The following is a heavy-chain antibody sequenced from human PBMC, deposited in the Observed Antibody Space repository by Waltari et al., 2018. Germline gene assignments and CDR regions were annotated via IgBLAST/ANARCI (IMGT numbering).Heavy chain of an antibody. Sequence: QLQLQESGPGLVKPSETLSLTCTVPGGPISSTSYYWGWIRQPPGKGLEWIGSIYYSGSTYYNPSLKSRVTISVDTSKNQFSLKLSSVTAADTAVYYCARQTWIQLWLYAFDIWGQGTMVTVSS. CDR1: GGPISSTSYY. V-gene: IGHV4-39*01. CDR3: ARQTWIQLWLYAFDI. D-gene: IGHD5-18*01. J-gene: IGHJ3*02. CDR2: IYYSGST.